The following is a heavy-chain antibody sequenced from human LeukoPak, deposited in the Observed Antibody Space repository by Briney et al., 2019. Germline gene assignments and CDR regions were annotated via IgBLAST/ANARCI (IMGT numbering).Heavy chain of an antibody. CDR2: ISSSGSTI. V-gene: IGHV3-48*04. Sequence: PGGSLRLSCAASGFTFSSYAMSWVRQAPGKGLEWASYISSSGSTIYYADSVKGRFTIPRDNAKNSLYLQMNSLRAEDTAVYYCARAEDILTGPYYFDYWGQGTLVTVSS. CDR3: ARAEDILTGPYYFDY. J-gene: IGHJ4*02. D-gene: IGHD3-9*01. CDR1: GFTFSSYA.